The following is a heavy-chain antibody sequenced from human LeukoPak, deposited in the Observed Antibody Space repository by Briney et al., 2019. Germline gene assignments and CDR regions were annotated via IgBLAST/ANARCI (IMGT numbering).Heavy chain of an antibody. D-gene: IGHD2-8*02. Sequence: PGRSLRLSCAASGFIFSYYGMHWVRRAPGKGLEWLAVIWPDGTIQYYADPVKGRFTISRDNSKNTLYPQLTGLRADDSAVYYCARHNHDWGWDFWGQGAQVTVSS. J-gene: IGHJ4*02. CDR1: GFIFSYYG. CDR3: ARHNHDWGWDF. V-gene: IGHV3-33*01. CDR2: IWPDGTIQ.